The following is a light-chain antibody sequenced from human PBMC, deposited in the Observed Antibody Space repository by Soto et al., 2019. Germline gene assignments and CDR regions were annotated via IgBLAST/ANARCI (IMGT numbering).Light chain of an antibody. J-gene: IGLJ2*01. CDR1: NSNMGRNY. CDR2: RND. V-gene: IGLV1-47*01. Sequence: QSVLTQTPSASGTPGQSVTISGSGSNSNMGRNYVYWYQQVPGTAPKLLMYRNDVRPSGVPDRFTGSKSGTSASLAISGLRSEDEAEYYCAVWDNSLNGVAFGGGTKLTVL. CDR3: AVWDNSLNGVA.